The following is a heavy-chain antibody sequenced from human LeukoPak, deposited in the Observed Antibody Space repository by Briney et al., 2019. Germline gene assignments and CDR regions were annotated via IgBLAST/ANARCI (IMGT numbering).Heavy chain of an antibody. J-gene: IGHJ4*02. CDR1: GFPFDDYA. Sequence: GGSLRLSCAASGFPFDDYAMHWVRQAPGKGLEWVSGISWNSGSIGYADSVKGRLTISRDNAKHSLYLQMNSLRAEDMALYYCAKGYCSSTSCRFDYWGQGAMVTVSS. V-gene: IGHV3-9*03. D-gene: IGHD2-2*01. CDR2: ISWNSGSI. CDR3: AKGYCSSTSCRFDY.